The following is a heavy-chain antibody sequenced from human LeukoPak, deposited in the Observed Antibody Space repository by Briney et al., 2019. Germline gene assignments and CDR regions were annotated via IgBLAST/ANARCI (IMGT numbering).Heavy chain of an antibody. J-gene: IGHJ4*02. CDR3: AKEPHYDILTGSGGVDY. D-gene: IGHD3-9*01. CDR1: GFTFSSYG. CDR2: ISYDGSNK. Sequence: QPGGSLRLSCAASGFTFSSYGMHWVRQAPGKGLEWVAVISYDGSNKYYADSVKGRFTISRDNSKNTLYLQMNSLRAEDTAVYYCAKEPHYDILTGSGGVDYWGQGTLVTVSS. V-gene: IGHV3-30*18.